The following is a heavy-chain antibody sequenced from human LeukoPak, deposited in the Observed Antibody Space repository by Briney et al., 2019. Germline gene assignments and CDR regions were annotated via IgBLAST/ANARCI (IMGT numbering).Heavy chain of an antibody. Sequence: GGSLRLSCAASGFSFSTYGMSWVRQAPGKGLEWVSAISGSGGSTYYADSVKGRFTISRDNSKNSLYLQMNSLRAEDTALYYCAKDIERGNFWSGYCKDHWGQGTLVTVSS. D-gene: IGHD3-3*01. CDR2: ISGSGGST. CDR3: AKDIERGNFWSGYCKDH. J-gene: IGHJ4*02. V-gene: IGHV3-23*01. CDR1: GFSFSTYG.